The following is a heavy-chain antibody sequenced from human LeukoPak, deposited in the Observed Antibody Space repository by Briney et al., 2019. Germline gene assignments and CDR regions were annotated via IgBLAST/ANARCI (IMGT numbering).Heavy chain of an antibody. CDR2: INHSGST. CDR3: ARTKLNYGSGSYPFDY. V-gene: IGHV4-34*01. CDR1: GGSFSGYY. J-gene: IGHJ4*02. Sequence: SETLSLTCAVYGGSFSGYYWSWIRQPPGKGLEWIGEINHSGSTNYNPSLTSRVTISVDTSKNQFSLKLSSVTAADTAVYYCARTKLNYGSGSYPFDYWGQGTLVTVSS. D-gene: IGHD3-10*01.